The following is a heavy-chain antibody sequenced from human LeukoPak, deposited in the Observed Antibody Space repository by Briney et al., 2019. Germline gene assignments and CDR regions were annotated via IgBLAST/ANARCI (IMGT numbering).Heavy chain of an antibody. CDR2: ISSSSSII. V-gene: IGHV3-48*01. Sequence: GGSLRLSCAASGFSFSTYSMNWVRQAPGKGLEWVSYISSSSSIIYYADSVKGRFTISRDNAKNSLFLQMNSLRADDTAVCYCARASAAGIHYHYYMDVWGKGTTVTVSS. CDR3: ARASAAGIHYHYYMDV. J-gene: IGHJ6*03. CDR1: GFSFSTYS. D-gene: IGHD6-13*01.